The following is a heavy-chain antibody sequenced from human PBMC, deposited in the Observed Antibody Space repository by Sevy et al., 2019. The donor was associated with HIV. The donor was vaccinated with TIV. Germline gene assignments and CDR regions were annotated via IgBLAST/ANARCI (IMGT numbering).Heavy chain of an antibody. J-gene: IGHJ6*02. CDR3: ARRGYYDSSGYYTYGMDV. CDR2: IYPDGSDT. Sequence: GESLKISCKGSGYRFTSYWIGWVRQMPGKGLEWMGIIYPDGSDTRYSPSFQGQVTISADKSITTAYLQWTSLKASDTAIYYCARRGYYDSSGYYTYGMDVWGQGTTVTVSS. D-gene: IGHD3-22*01. V-gene: IGHV5-51*01. CDR1: GYRFTSYW.